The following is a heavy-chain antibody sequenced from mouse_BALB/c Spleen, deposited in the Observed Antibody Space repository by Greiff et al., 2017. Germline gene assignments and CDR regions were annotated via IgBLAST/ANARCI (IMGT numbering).Heavy chain of an antibody. Sequence: EVQLQQSGAELVKPGASVKLSCTASGFNIKDSYMHWVKQRPEQGLEWIGRIDPANGNTKYDPKFQGKATITADTSSNTAYLQLSSLTSEDTAVYYCARFLTGAMDYWGQGTSVTVSS. CDR1: GFNIKDSY. CDR2: IDPANGNT. CDR3: ARFLTGAMDY. J-gene: IGHJ4*01. V-gene: IGHV14-3*02. D-gene: IGHD4-1*01.